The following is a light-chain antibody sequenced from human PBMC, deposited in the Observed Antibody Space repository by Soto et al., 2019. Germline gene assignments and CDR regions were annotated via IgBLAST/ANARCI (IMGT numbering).Light chain of an antibody. CDR2: DSF. CDR1: QGIASY. J-gene: IGKJ3*01. CDR3: QQRASWPIT. V-gene: IGKV3-11*01. Sequence: EIVLTQTPATLSLSPGERATLSCRASQGIASYLNWYQYRPGQAPRLLIYDSFNRATGIPARFSGSGSGTDFTLTISSLEPEDFAVYYCQQRASWPITFGPGTKVDIK.